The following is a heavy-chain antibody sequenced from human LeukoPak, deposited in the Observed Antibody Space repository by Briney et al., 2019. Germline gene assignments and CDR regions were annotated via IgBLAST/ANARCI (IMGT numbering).Heavy chain of an antibody. CDR3: ARGGRGVPAARRFKGGNWFDP. CDR1: GGSFSGNY. D-gene: IGHD2-2*01. V-gene: IGHV4-34*01. Sequence: SETLSLTCAVYGGSFSGNYWSWIRQPPGKGLEWIGEINHSGSTNYNPSLKSRFTISVNTSRDQFSLKLSSVIAADTAVYYCARGGRGVPAARRFKGGNWFDPWGQGTLVTVSS. CDR2: INHSGST. J-gene: IGHJ5*02.